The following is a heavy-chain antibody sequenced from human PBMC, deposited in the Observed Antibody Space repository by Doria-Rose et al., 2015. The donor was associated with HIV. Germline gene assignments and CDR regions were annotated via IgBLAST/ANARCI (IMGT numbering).Heavy chain of an antibody. CDR2: IFSDDER. D-gene: IGHD6-13*01. Sequence: ESGPVLVKPTETLTLTCTVSGGSLSSPGMGVSWIRQPPGKALEWLANIFSDDERSYNTSLKSRLTISWGTSKSQVVLTMTDMDPVDTATYYCARIKSSRWYHKYYFDFWGQGTLVIVSA. J-gene: IGHJ4*02. CDR3: ARIKSSRWYHKYYFDF. V-gene: IGHV2-26*01. CDR1: GGSLSSPGMG.